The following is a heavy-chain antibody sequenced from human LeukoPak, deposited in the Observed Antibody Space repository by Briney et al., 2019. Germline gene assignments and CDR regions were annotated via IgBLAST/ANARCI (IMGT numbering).Heavy chain of an antibody. CDR2: ISGSGGST. CDR1: GFTFSSYA. J-gene: IGHJ4*02. CDR3: ATQPDFWSGYSDDY. V-gene: IGHV3-23*01. Sequence: GGSLRLSCAASGFTFSSYAMSWVRQAPGKGLEWVSTISGSGGSTYYADSVKGRFTISRDNSKNTLYLQMNSLRAEDTAVYYCATQPDFWSGYSDDYWGQGTLVTVSS. D-gene: IGHD3-3*01.